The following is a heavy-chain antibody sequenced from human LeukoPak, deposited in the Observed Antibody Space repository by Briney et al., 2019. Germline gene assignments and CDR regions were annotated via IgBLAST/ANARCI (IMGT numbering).Heavy chain of an antibody. Sequence: SETLSLTCAVYGGSFSGYYWSWIRRPPGKGLEWIGEINHSGSTNYNPSLKSRVTISVDTSKNQFSLKLSSVTAADTAFYYCARYIVSYPHDAFDIWGQGTMVTVSS. V-gene: IGHV4-34*01. CDR3: ARYIVSYPHDAFDI. D-gene: IGHD2-15*01. J-gene: IGHJ3*02. CDR1: GGSFSGYY. CDR2: INHSGST.